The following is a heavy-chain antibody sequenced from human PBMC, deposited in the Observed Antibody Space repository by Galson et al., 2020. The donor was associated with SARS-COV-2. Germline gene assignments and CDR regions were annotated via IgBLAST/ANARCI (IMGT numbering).Heavy chain of an antibody. J-gene: IGHJ4*02. CDR3: ARTWITRTASRTFDY. V-gene: IGHV2-70*11. CDR1: GFSLSTSGKC. D-gene: IGHD3-10*01. CDR2: IDWDGDK. Sequence: SGPTLVKPTQTLTLTCTFSGFSLSTSGKCVSWIRQPPGKALEWLARIDWDGDKHYSTSLKTRFTISKDTSKNQVVLIMTNMDPVDTATYYCARTWITRTASRTFDYWGQGTLVTVSS.